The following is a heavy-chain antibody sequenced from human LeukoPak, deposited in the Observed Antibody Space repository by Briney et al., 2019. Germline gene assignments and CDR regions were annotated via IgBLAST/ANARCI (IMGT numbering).Heavy chain of an antibody. CDR3: GKDFRRYCSGGSCYYFDY. D-gene: IGHD2-15*01. J-gene: IGHJ4*02. CDR2: ISYDGSNK. V-gene: IGHV3-30*18. Sequence: GRSLRLSCAASGFTFSSYGMHWVRQAPGKGLEWVAGISYDGSNKYYADSVKGRFTISRDNSKNTLYLQMNSLRAEDTAVYYCGKDFRRYCSGGSCYYFDYWGQGTLVTVSS. CDR1: GFTFSSYG.